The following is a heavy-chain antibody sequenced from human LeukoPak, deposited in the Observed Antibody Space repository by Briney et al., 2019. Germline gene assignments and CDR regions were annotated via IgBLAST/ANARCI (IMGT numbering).Heavy chain of an antibody. V-gene: IGHV4-4*07. J-gene: IGHJ4*02. CDR3: ARGLPFHFDY. CDR2: IYTSGNT. Sequence: AETLSLTCTVSGGSISDFYWSWVRQPVGKGLEWIGRIYTSGNTNYNPSPKSRVTISVDTSKNQFSLKLSSVTAADTAVYYCARGLPFHFDYWGQGTLVTVSS. CDR1: GGSISDFY. D-gene: IGHD4-11*01.